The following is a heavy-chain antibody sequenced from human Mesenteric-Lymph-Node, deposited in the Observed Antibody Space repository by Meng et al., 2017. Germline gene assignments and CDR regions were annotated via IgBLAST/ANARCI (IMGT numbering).Heavy chain of an antibody. CDR3: GRDER. J-gene: IGHJ4*02. Sequence: GESLKISCAASGFTFSTYWMSWARQAPGKGLEYVGNIKQDGSAEYFVDSVKGRFTISRDNSKNSLFLKMNSLRGDDTAVYYCGRDERWGQETLVTVSS. CDR2: IKQDGSAE. V-gene: IGHV3-7*01. CDR1: GFTFSTYW.